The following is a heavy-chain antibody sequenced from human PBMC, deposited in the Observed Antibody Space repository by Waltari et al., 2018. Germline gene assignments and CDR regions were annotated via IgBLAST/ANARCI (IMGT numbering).Heavy chain of an antibody. CDR2: INPISGGT. Sequence: QVQLVQSGAEVKKPGASVKVSCKASGYTFTGYYMHWVRQAPGQGLEWMGRINPISGGTNYAQKFQGRVTMTRDTSISTAYMELSRLRSDDTAVYYCASVGYCTNGVCYTAIDYWGQGTLVTVSS. CDR1: GYTFTGYY. D-gene: IGHD2-8*01. CDR3: ASVGYCTNGVCYTAIDY. V-gene: IGHV1-2*06. J-gene: IGHJ4*02.